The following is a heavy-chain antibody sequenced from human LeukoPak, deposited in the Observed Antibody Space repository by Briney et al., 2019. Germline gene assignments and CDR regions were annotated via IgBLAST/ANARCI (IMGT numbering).Heavy chain of an antibody. J-gene: IGHJ4*02. V-gene: IGHV3-74*01. D-gene: IGHD5-12*01. CDR2: INSDGSST. CDR3: ASLMVATA. Sequence: GGSLRLSCADSGFTFSSYWMHWVRQAPGKGLVWVSRINSDGSSTSYADSVKGRFTISRDNAKNTLYLHMYRLRAEDTAVYFCASLMVATAWGQGTLVTVSS. CDR1: GFTFSSYW.